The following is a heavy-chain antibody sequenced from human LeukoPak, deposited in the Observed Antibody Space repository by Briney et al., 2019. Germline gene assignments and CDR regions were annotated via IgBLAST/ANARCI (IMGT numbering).Heavy chain of an antibody. CDR3: ARPIAARGNAFDI. CDR2: IKQDGSEK. Sequence: GGSLRLSCAASGFTFSSYWMSWVRQAPGKGLEWVANIKQDGSEKYYVDSVKGRFTISRDNAKNSLYLQMNSLRAEDTAVYYCARPIAARGNAFDIWGQGTMVTVSS. V-gene: IGHV3-7*01. D-gene: IGHD6-6*01. J-gene: IGHJ3*02. CDR1: GFTFSSYW.